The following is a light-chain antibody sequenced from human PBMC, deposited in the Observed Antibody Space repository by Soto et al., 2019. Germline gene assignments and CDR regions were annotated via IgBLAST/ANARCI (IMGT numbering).Light chain of an antibody. J-gene: IGKJ1*01. Sequence: DIQMTQSPSSLSASVGDRVTITCRASQSISSCLMWYQQQPGKAPKLLIYAASSLQSGVASRFSGSGSGTDFPLTISMLQPEDFANYYCQQSYSTPCTFGQGTKVEIK. CDR3: QQSYSTPCT. CDR2: AAS. V-gene: IGKV1-39*01. CDR1: QSISSC.